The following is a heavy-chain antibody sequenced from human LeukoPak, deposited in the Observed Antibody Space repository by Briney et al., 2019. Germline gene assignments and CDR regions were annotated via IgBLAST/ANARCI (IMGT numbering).Heavy chain of an antibody. D-gene: IGHD1-26*01. CDR1: GFTFNNYN. V-gene: IGHV3-48*01. J-gene: IGHJ2*01. Sequence: GGSLRLSCAASGFTFNNYNMNWVRQAPGKGLEWVSYISRFSTIYYADSVKGRFTISRDDAKNSLYLRMNSLRAEDTAVYYCARDAGSYHWNFDLWGRGTLVTVSS. CDR3: ARDAGSYHWNFDL. CDR2: ISRFSTI.